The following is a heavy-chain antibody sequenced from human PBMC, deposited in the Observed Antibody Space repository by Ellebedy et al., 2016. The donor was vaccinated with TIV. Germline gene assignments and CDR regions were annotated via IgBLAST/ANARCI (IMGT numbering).Heavy chain of an antibody. CDR3: ARDLVGETSFVGY. V-gene: IGHV1-46*01. D-gene: IGHD1-26*01. CDR1: GYTFRYFY. J-gene: IGHJ4*02. CDR2: INPSSGST. Sequence: ASVKVSXKSSGYTFRYFYMHWVRQAPGQGLAWVGLINPSSGSTSYAQKFQGRVTMTRDTSTSTVYMEMTSLRSDETAVYYCARDLVGETSFVGYWGQGTLVTVSS.